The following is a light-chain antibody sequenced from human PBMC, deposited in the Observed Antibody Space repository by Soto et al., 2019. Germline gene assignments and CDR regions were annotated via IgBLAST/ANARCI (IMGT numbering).Light chain of an antibody. V-gene: IGKV3-15*01. CDR3: QQFKNYPIT. J-gene: IGKJ5*01. CDR1: QSVSTN. Sequence: EIVMTQSPATLSVSPGASATLSCRASQSVSTNLAWYQQKPGQVPRVLIYGASTRATEIPARFSGSGSGTEFTLTIDSLQSEDFAVYFCQQFKNYPITFGQGTRLEIK. CDR2: GAS.